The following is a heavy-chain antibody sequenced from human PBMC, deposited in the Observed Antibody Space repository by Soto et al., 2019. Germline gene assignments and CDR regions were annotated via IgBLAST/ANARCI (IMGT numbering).Heavy chain of an antibody. V-gene: IGHV4-39*01. D-gene: IGHD4-4*01. CDR2: IYYSGST. CDR1: GGSISSSSYY. J-gene: IGHJ5*02. Sequence: QLQLQESGPGLVKPSETLSLTCTVSGGSISSSSYYWGWIRQPPGKGLEWIGSIYYSGSTYYNPSRKSRVTISVDTSKNQFSLKLSSVTAADTAVYYCARPHMSPDYDYSNSNWFDPWGQGTLVTVSS. CDR3: ARPHMSPDYDYSNSNWFDP.